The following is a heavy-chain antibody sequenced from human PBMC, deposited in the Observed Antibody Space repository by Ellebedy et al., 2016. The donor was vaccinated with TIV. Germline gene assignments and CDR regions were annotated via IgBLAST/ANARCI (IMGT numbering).Heavy chain of an antibody. D-gene: IGHD2-15*01. V-gene: IGHV1-18*01. CDR1: GYTFSNYG. Sequence: AASVKVSCKASGYTFSNYGFSWVRQAPGQGLEWMGWISAYNGDSNYAQKFQGRVTVTTDTSTSTAYMELRSLRSDDTAVYYCARDDRRHCSGDTCPSYFDDWGQGTLVTVSS. CDR2: ISAYNGDS. J-gene: IGHJ4*02. CDR3: ARDDRRHCSGDTCPSYFDD.